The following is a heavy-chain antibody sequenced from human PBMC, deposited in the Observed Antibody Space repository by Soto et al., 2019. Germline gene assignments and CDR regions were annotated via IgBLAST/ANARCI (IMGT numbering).Heavy chain of an antibody. CDR2: MSGSGGST. CDR1: GFTFSTYA. V-gene: IGHV3-23*01. Sequence: GGSLRLSCAASGFTFSTYAMSWVRQAPGKGLEWVSAMSGSGGSTYYADSVKGRFTISRDNSKNTLYLQMNSLRAEDTAVYYCARASSSGWSYYMDVWGKGTTVTVSS. D-gene: IGHD6-19*01. CDR3: ARASSSGWSYYMDV. J-gene: IGHJ6*03.